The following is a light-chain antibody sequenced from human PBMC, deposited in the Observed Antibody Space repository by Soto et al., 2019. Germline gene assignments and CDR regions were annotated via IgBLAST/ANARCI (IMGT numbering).Light chain of an antibody. CDR2: DAS. CDR3: HQYGSSPIT. CDR1: QSVSNNY. J-gene: IGKJ5*01. V-gene: IGKV3D-20*01. Sequence: SVFTQSPATLSLCTGDRATLSCGASQSVSNNYLAWYQQKPGLAPRLLIYDASYRANGIPDRFSGSGSGTDFTLTISRLEPEDFAVYYCHQYGSSPITFGQGTRLEI.